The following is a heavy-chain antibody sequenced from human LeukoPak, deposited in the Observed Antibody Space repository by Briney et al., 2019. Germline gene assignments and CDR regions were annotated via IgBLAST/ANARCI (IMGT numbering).Heavy chain of an antibody. CDR3: ARHPGGGGHYDSSGYYHAQWAFDI. D-gene: IGHD3-22*01. J-gene: IGHJ3*02. V-gene: IGHV4-59*01. Sequence: SETLSLTCTVSGGSISSYYWSWIRQPPGKGLEWIGYIYYSGSTNYNPSLKSRVTISVDTSKNQFSLKLSSVTAADTAVYYCARHPGGGGHYDSSGYYHAQWAFDIWGQGTMVTVSS. CDR2: IYYSGST. CDR1: GGSISSYY.